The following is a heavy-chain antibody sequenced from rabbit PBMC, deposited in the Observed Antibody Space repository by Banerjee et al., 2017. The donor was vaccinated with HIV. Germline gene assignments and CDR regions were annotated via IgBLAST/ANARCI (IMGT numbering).Heavy chain of an antibody. CDR1: GFDLSSAYY. Sequence: QSLEESGGDLVKPGASLTLTCKASGFDLSSAYYMCWVRQAPGKGPEWIACINGGSSGGTYYASWAKGRFTISKTSSTSVTLQMTSLTAADTANYLCARAPYGGGIGAFTRLDLWGQGTLVTVS. J-gene: IGHJ3*01. CDR2: INGGSSGGT. CDR3: ARAPYGGGIGAFTRLDL. D-gene: IGHD4-2*01. V-gene: IGHV1S40*01.